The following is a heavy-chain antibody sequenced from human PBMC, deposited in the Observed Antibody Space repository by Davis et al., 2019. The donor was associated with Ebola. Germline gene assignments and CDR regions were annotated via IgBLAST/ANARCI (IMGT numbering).Heavy chain of an antibody. J-gene: IGHJ4*02. CDR2: INHSGST. CDR1: GGSFSGYY. CDR3: ASGWLFSYFDY. V-gene: IGHV4-34*01. Sequence: PSETLSLTCAVYGGSFSGYYWSWIRQPPGKGLEWIGEINHSGSTNYNPSLKSRVTISVDTSKNQFSLKLSSVTAADTAVYYCASGWLFSYFDYWGQGTLVTVSS. D-gene: IGHD3-22*01.